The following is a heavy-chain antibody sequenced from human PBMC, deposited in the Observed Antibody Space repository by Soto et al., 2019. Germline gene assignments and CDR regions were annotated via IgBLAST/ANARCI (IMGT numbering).Heavy chain of an antibody. CDR2: ISSSSSYI. CDR1: GFTFSSYS. CDR3: SGRDRSLTGDHFSH. V-gene: IGHV3-21*01. J-gene: IGHJ4*02. D-gene: IGHD7-27*01. Sequence: GGSLRLSCAASGFTFSSYSMNWVRQAPGKGLEWVSSISSSSSYIYYADSLKGRFTISRDNAKNSLYLQMNSLRAEDTAVYYCSGRDRSLTGDHFSHWGQGTLVTVSS.